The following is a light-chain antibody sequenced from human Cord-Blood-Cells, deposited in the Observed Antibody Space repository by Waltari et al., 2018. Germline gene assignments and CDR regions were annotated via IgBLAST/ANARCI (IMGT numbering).Light chain of an antibody. V-gene: IGKV1-39*01. Sequence: DIQMTQSPSSLSAYVGDRVTNTCRASQSISSYLNWYQQKPGKAPKLLIYAASSLQSGVPSRFSGSGSGTDFTLTISSLQPEEFATYYCQQSYSTPLTFGGGTKVEIK. J-gene: IGKJ4*01. CDR1: QSISSY. CDR2: AAS. CDR3: QQSYSTPLT.